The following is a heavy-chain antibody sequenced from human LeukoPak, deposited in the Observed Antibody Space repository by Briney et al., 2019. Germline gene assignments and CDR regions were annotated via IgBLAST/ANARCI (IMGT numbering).Heavy chain of an antibody. J-gene: IGHJ4*02. CDR1: GLPLITKE. D-gene: IGHD1-14*01. CDR2: LYSDGNT. V-gene: IGHV3-53*01. Sequence: PGGSLILSCAASGLPLITKEMTWVPQAPGWGVEWVSLLYSDGNTKYADSVQGRFTISRGNSKNTLYLEMNRLSPDDTAVYYCARGVEPLAANTLAYWGQGTLVTVSS. CDR3: ARGVEPLAANTLAY.